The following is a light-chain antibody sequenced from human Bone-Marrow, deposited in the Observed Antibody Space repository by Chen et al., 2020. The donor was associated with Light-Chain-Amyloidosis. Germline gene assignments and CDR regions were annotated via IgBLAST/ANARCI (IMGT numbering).Light chain of an antibody. CDR1: NIGSTS. Sequence: SYVLIQPSSVSVAPGQTATIACGGNNIGSTSVHWYQQTPGQAPLLVVYDDSDRPSGIPERLSGSNAGNTATLTISRVEAGDEADYYCQVLDRSSDRPVFGGGTKLTVL. V-gene: IGLV3-21*02. CDR2: DDS. J-gene: IGLJ3*02. CDR3: QVLDRSSDRPV.